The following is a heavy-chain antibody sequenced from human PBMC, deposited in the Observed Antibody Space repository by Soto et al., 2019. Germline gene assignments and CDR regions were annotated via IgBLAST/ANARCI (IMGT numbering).Heavy chain of an antibody. CDR2: ISGSGGST. CDR3: AKDREAYYYYGMDV. Sequence: PGGSLRLSCAASGFTFSSYAMSWVRQAPGKGLEWVSAISGSGGSTYYADSVKGRFTISRDNSKNTLYLQMNSLRAKDTAVYYCAKDREAYYYYGMDVWGQGTTVTVSS. V-gene: IGHV3-23*01. CDR1: GFTFSSYA. J-gene: IGHJ6*02.